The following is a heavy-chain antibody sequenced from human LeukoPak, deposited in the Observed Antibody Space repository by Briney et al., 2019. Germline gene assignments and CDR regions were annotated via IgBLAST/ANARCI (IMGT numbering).Heavy chain of an antibody. CDR3: ARVSRGNSVGGDY. CDR2: IYYSGST. Sequence: SETLSLTCTVSGGSISTYFWSWIRQPPGKGLEWIGYIYYSGSTNYNPSLKSRVTISLDTSKNQFSLKLSSVTAADTAMYYCARVSRGNSVGGDYRGQGTLVTVSS. D-gene: IGHD4-23*01. V-gene: IGHV4-59*01. J-gene: IGHJ4*02. CDR1: GGSISTYF.